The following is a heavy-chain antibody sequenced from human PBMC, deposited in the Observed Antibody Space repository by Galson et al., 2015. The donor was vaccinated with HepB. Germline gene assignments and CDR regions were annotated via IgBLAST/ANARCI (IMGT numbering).Heavy chain of an antibody. CDR1: GFTFSSYS. J-gene: IGHJ3*02. D-gene: IGHD6-19*01. CDR3: ARDRDSSGWPDAFEI. V-gene: IGHV3-48*01. Sequence: SLRLSCAASGFTFSSYSMNWVRQAPGKGLEWVSYISSSSSTIYYADSVKGRFTISRDNAKNSLYLQMNSLRAEDTAVYYCARDRDSSGWPDAFEIWGQGTMVTVSS. CDR2: ISSSSSTI.